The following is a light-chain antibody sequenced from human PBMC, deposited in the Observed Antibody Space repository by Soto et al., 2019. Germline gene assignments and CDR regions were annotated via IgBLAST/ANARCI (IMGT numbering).Light chain of an antibody. Sequence: QSALTQPASVSGSPGQSITISCTGTSSDVGGYNYVSWYQQHPRKAPQLMIYEVSNRPSGVSNRFSGSKSGNTAPLTISRLPAEDEADYYCSSHTSSSTRVFGGGTKLTVL. CDR1: SSDVGGYNY. CDR3: SSHTSSSTRV. CDR2: EVS. J-gene: IGLJ3*02. V-gene: IGLV2-14*01.